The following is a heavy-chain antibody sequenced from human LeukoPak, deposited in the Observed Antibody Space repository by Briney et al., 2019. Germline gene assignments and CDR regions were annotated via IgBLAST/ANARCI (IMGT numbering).Heavy chain of an antibody. CDR1: GFTFSSYE. D-gene: IGHD3-9*01. V-gene: IGHV3-48*03. J-gene: IGHJ4*02. CDR2: ISSSGSTI. CDR3: ASGDILTGTPDY. Sequence: PGGSLRLSCAASGFTFSSYEMNWVRQAPGKGLEWVSYISSSGSTIYYADSVKGRFTISRDNAKNSLYLQMNSLRAEDTAVYYCASGDILTGTPDYWGQGTLVTVSS.